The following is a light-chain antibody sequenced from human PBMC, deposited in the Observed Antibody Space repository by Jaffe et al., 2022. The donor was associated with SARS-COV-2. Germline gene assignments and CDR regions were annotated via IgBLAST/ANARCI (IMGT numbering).Light chain of an antibody. Sequence: QAVVTQEPSLTVSPGGTVTLTCASSTGTVTSGHYPYWFQQKPGQAPRTLIYDTSNKHSWTPARFSGSLLGGKAALTLSSAQPEDEAEYYCLLSYSGTRWVFGGGTKLTVL. J-gene: IGLJ3*02. V-gene: IGLV7-46*01. CDR2: DTS. CDR1: TGTVTSGHY. CDR3: LLSYSGTRWV.